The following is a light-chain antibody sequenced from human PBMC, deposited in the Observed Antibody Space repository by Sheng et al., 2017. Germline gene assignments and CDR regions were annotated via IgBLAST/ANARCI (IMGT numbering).Light chain of an antibody. CDR1: TSNIGSNT. CDR3: ATWDDSLNGWV. V-gene: IGLV1-44*01. CDR2: NSN. J-gene: IGLJ3*02. Sequence: QSVLTQSPSASGSPGLSVTISCSGGTSNIGSNTVNWYRQLPGTAPRLLMYNSNQRPSGVPDRFSGSKSGTSGSLAISGLQSQDEADYYCATWDDSLNGWVFGGGTKLTVL.